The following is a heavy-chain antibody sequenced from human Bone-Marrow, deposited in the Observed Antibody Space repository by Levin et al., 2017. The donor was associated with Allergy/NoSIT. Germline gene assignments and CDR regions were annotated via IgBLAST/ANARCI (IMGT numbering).Heavy chain of an antibody. CDR2: INHSGST. D-gene: IGHD6-6*01. CDR1: GGSFSGYY. Sequence: SQTLSLTCAVYGGSFSGYYWSWIRQPPGKGLEWIGEINHSGSTNYNPSLKSRVTISVDTSKNQFSLKLSSVTAADTAVYYCARGWLRSSCYFDYWGQGTLVTVSS. CDR3: ARGWLRSSCYFDY. V-gene: IGHV4-34*01. J-gene: IGHJ4*02.